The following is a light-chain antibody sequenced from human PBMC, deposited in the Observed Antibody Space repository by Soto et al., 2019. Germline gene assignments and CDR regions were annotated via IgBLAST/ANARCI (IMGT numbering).Light chain of an antibody. V-gene: IGLV2-8*01. CDR1: STDVGGYPY. J-gene: IGLJ1*01. CDR3: SSYAGSKNYV. Sequence: QSALTQPPSASGSPGQSVTISCTGTSTDVGGYPYVSWYQQHPGKAPKVIIAEVSQRPSGVPDRFSGSKSGNTASLTVSGLQAEDEADYYCSSYAGSKNYVFGTGTKLTVL. CDR2: EVS.